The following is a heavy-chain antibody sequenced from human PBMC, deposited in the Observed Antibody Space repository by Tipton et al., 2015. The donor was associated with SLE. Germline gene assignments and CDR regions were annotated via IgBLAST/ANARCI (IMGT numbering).Heavy chain of an antibody. D-gene: IGHD3-10*01. J-gene: IGHJ6*03. CDR3: ARDAGGLEDYMDV. CDR2: IKEDGSDK. CDR1: GGSFSGYY. Sequence: LSLTCAVYGGSFSGYYWSWVRQTPGKGLEWVANIKEDGSDKYYLDSVKGRFTISRDNAKNSLWLQMNSLRVEDTAVYYCARDAGGLEDYMDVWGKGTTVTVS. V-gene: IGHV3-7*01.